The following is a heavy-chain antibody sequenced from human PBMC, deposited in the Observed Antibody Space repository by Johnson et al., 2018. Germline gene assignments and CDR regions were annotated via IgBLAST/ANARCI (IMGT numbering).Heavy chain of an antibody. Sequence: VQLVESGGGVVQPGRSLRLSCAASGFTFSSYGMHWVRQAPGKGLEWVAVIWYDGNNKYYADFVKGRFTISRANSKNTLYLQMISLRSEDTAVYYCAGALILTASQITIFGVVMTEDAFDIWGQGTMVTVSS. CDR2: IWYDGNNK. D-gene: IGHD3-3*01. CDR1: GFTFSSYG. J-gene: IGHJ3*02. CDR3: AGALILTASQITIFGVVMTEDAFDI. V-gene: IGHV3-33*01.